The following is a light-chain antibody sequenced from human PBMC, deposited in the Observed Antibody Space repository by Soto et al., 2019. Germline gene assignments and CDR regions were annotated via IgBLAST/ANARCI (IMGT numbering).Light chain of an antibody. V-gene: IGKV3-20*01. CDR1: QSVSRSL. Sequence: EIVLTQSPGPLSLSPGARATLSCRASQSVSRSLLAWYQQKPGQAPRLLIYGASTRATGIADRFSGSGSGTDFTLTISRLEPEDFAVYYCQQYGNPPPYSFGQGTKLEIK. CDR3: QQYGNPPPYS. CDR2: GAS. J-gene: IGKJ2*03.